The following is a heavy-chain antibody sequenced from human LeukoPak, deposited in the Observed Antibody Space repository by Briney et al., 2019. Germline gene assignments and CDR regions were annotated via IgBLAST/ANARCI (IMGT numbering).Heavy chain of an antibody. Sequence: ASVKVSCKASGYTFTSYDINWVRPATGQGLEWMGWMNPNSGNTGYAQKFQGRVTMTRNTSISTAYMELSSRRSEDTAVYYCARHRYNYYGMDVWGQGTTVTVSS. CDR3: ARHRYNYYGMDV. CDR1: GYTFTSYD. CDR2: MNPNSGNT. D-gene: IGHD3-9*01. V-gene: IGHV1-8*01. J-gene: IGHJ6*02.